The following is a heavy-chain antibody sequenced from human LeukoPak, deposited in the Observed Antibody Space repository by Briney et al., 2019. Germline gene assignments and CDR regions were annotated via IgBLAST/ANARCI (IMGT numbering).Heavy chain of an antibody. CDR1: GYTFTGYY. J-gene: IGHJ5*02. Sequence: ASVKVSCKASGYTFTGYYMHWVRQAPGQGLEWMGWINPNIGGTNYAQKFQGRVTITRDTSIRTAYMELSRLRSDDTAVYYCARDGPYYYDSSGRDWFDPWGQGTLVTVSS. D-gene: IGHD3-22*01. V-gene: IGHV1-2*02. CDR2: INPNIGGT. CDR3: ARDGPYYYDSSGRDWFDP.